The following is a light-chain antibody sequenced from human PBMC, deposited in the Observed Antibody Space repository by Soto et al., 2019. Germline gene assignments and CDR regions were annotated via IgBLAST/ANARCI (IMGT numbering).Light chain of an antibody. CDR3: QQYGSSPWT. CDR1: QSVSSY. Sequence: EIVLTQSPRTLSLSPGERATFSCRASQSVSSYLAWYQQKPGQAPRFLIYGASYRATGIPDRFSGSGSGTDFTLTISRLEPEDFAVYYCQQYGSSPWTFG. J-gene: IGKJ1*01. CDR2: GAS. V-gene: IGKV3-20*01.